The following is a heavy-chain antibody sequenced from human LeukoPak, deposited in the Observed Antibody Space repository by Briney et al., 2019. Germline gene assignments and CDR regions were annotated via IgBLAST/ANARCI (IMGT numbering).Heavy chain of an antibody. CDR1: GGSISSYY. CDR2: IYYSGST. J-gene: IGHJ4*02. V-gene: IGHV4-59*01. D-gene: IGHD3-22*01. CDR3: ARRHYDSSGSNISFDC. Sequence: PSETLSLTCTVSGGSISSYYWSWIRQTPGKGLEWIGCIYYSGSTNYNPSLKSRVTISVDTSKNQVSLKLSSVTAADTAVYYCARRHYDSSGSNISFDCWGQGTLVTVSS.